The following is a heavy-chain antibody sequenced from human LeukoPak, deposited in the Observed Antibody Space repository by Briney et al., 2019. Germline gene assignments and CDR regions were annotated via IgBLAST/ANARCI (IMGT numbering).Heavy chain of an antibody. Sequence: KPSETLSLTCTVSGASVSSSGYYWSWIRQPPGRGLEWIGYIYYSGSTNYNPSLKSRVTISVDTSKNQFSLKLSSVTAADTAVYYCARVAAGTSLWGQGTLVTVSS. CDR2: IYYSGST. J-gene: IGHJ4*02. CDR3: ARVAAGTSL. CDR1: GASVSSSGYY. V-gene: IGHV4-61*08. D-gene: IGHD6-13*01.